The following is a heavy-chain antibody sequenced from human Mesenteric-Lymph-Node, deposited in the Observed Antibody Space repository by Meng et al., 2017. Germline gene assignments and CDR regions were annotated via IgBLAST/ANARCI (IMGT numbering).Heavy chain of an antibody. CDR3: AREVSSSWYRAFDI. J-gene: IGHJ3*02. V-gene: IGHV1-2*02. Sequence: ASVTVSRMASGYTFIGYYMHWVRQAPGQGREWVAWINPKNGDTAYAQKLQGRVSGASDTSISTAYMELSRLRSDDTAGYYCAREVSSSWYRAFDIWGQGTMVTVSS. CDR1: GYTFIGYY. D-gene: IGHD6-13*01. CDR2: INPKNGDT.